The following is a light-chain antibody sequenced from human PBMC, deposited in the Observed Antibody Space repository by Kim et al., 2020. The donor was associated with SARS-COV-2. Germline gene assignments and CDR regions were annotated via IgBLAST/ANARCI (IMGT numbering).Light chain of an antibody. CDR3: QQRSNWPWT. Sequence: CSPGEQVTLSSTASQSVSSYLAWFQQKRRQPPSLLIYDAFNRATGIPAKFSGSGSGTDFTLTISSLEPEDFAVYYCQQRSNWPWTFGQGTKMDTK. J-gene: IGKJ1*01. CDR1: QSVSSY. CDR2: DAF. V-gene: IGKV3-11*01.